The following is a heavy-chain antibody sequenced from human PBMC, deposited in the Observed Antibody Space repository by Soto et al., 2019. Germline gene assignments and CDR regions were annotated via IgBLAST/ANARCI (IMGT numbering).Heavy chain of an antibody. D-gene: IGHD2-2*01. CDR3: ARWCYCSSTSCYQPAKGWFDP. Sequence: QVQLQESGPGLVKPSETLSLTCTVSGGSISSYYWSWIRQPAGKGLEWIGRIYTSGSTNYNPSLRSRVTMSVDTSKNQFSLKRSSVSAADTAVYSCARWCYCSSTSCYQPAKGWFDPWGQGTMVTVSS. CDR2: IYTSGST. J-gene: IGHJ5*02. V-gene: IGHV4-4*07. CDR1: GGSISSYY.